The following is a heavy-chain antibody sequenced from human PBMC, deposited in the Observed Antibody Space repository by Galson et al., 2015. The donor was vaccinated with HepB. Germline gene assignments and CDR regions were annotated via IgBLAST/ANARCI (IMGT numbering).Heavy chain of an antibody. D-gene: IGHD6-13*01. V-gene: IGHV3-30-3*01. J-gene: IGHJ3*02. Sequence: SLRLSCAASGFTFSRENMHWVRQTPGKGLEWLAIISPDGIITFYPESLKGRFTISRDNSKNTLYLQMNSLRPEDTAVYYCVRDRTSGSSSAWYDVFDIWGQGTMVTVSS. CDR2: ISPDGIIT. CDR3: VRDRTSGSSSAWYDVFDI. CDR1: GFTFSREN.